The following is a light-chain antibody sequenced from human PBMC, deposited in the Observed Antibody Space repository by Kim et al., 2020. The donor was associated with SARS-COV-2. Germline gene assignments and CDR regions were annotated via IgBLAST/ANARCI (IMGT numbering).Light chain of an antibody. CDR3: QAWDSSTHNYV. J-gene: IGLJ1*01. CDR1: KLGDKY. Sequence: SYDLTQPPSVSVSPGQTASITCSGYKLGDKYVSWYQQKPGQSPVVVIYQDNQRPSGIPERFSGSNSGNTATLTISGTQAMDEADYYCQAWDSSTHNYVFGAGTKVTVL. CDR2: QDN. V-gene: IGLV3-1*01.